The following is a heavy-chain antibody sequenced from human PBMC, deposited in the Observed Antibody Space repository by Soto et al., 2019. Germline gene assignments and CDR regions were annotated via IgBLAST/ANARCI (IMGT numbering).Heavy chain of an antibody. Sequence: QVQLQESGPGLVKPSETLSLTCTVSGGSMRSYSWSWFPRTPGGGLKLIGCISYTGSADCSPSLTSRISMSVDTSKNQCSLTLNSVPAADTAVYYCLRSHGGYWGEGIHVTVSS. J-gene: IGHJ4*02. V-gene: IGHV4-59*03. CDR2: ISYTGSA. CDR3: LRSHGGY. CDR1: GGSMRSYS.